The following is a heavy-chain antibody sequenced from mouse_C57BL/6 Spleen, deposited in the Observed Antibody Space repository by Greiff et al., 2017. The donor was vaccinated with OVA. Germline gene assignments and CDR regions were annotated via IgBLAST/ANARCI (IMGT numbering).Heavy chain of an antibody. CDR1: GYTFTSYW. CDR3: TRSSSITTVVAWDY. Sequence: VQLQQSGTVLARPGASVKMSCKTSGYTFTSYWMHWVKQRPGQGLEWIGAIYPGNSDTSYNQKFKGKAKLTAVTSASTAYMELSSLTNEDSAVYYCTRSSSITTVVAWDYWGQGTTLTVSS. CDR2: IYPGNSDT. D-gene: IGHD1-1*01. J-gene: IGHJ2*01. V-gene: IGHV1-5*01.